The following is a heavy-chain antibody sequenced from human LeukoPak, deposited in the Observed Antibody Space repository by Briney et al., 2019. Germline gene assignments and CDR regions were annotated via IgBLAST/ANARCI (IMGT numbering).Heavy chain of an antibody. V-gene: IGHV3-23*01. CDR3: AEDDSYEQWYYFDY. CDR2: ISGSGGST. J-gene: IGHJ4*02. Sequence: GGSLRLSCAASGFTFSSYAMSWVRQAPGKGLEWVSAISGSGGSTYYADSVKGRFTISRDNSKNTLYLQMNSLRAEDTAVYYWAEDDSYEQWYYFDYWGQGTLVTVSS. CDR1: GFTFSSYA. D-gene: IGHD2-21*01.